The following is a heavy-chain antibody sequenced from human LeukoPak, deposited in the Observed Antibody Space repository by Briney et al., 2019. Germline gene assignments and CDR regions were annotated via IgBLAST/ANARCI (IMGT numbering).Heavy chain of an antibody. CDR1: GFTFSGCA. J-gene: IGHJ4*02. V-gene: IGHV3-23*01. CDR2: ISASGGHT. Sequence: SGGSLRLSCAASGFTFSGCAMSWVRQAPGKGLEWISGISASGGHTFYADSVKGRFSISRDNSKNTLYLQMNSLRAEDTAVYYCAKTASSGWYFHFDYWGQGTLVTVSS. CDR3: AKTASSGWYFHFDY. D-gene: IGHD6-19*01.